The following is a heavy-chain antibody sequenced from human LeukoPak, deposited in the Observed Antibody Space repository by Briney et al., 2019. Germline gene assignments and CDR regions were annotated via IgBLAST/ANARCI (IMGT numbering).Heavy chain of an antibody. J-gene: IGHJ4*02. CDR3: ARDRGGGGVFDY. Sequence: SETLSLTCTVSGGSISSSSYYWGWIRQPPGKGLEWIGSIYYSGSTYYNPSLKSRVTMSVDTSKNQFSLKLSSVTAADTAVYYCARDRGGGGVFDYWGQGTLVTVSS. D-gene: IGHD3-16*01. CDR2: IYYSGST. V-gene: IGHV4-39*07. CDR1: GGSISSSSYY.